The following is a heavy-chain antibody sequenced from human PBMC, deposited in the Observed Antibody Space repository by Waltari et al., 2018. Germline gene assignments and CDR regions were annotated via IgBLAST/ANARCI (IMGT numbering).Heavy chain of an antibody. CDR1: GFTFSSYT. J-gene: IGHJ4*02. CDR2: SSGSSSYI. CDR3: ARDPWHWEPLPLDY. Sequence: EVQLVESGGGLVNPGGSLRLSCAASGFTFSSYTMSWVRQAPGKGLEWVSSSSGSSSYIYHADSVQGRFTISRDNAKNSLYLQMNSLRAEDTAVYFCARDPWHWEPLPLDYWGQGTLVTVSS. V-gene: IGHV3-21*01. D-gene: IGHD1-26*01.